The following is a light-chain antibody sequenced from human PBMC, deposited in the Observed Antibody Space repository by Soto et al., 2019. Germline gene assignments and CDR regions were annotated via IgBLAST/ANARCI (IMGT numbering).Light chain of an antibody. CDR2: GAS. Sequence: DIQLTQSPPTLSASVGDRVTITCRASQSIRYYLAWYQQMPGKAPKLLIYGASSLQSGVPSRVSGSGSVTEFTLTISSLQPDDFATYFCQHHNSYSQTFGQGTKVEIK. J-gene: IGKJ1*01. CDR1: QSIRYY. V-gene: IGKV1-5*01. CDR3: QHHNSYSQT.